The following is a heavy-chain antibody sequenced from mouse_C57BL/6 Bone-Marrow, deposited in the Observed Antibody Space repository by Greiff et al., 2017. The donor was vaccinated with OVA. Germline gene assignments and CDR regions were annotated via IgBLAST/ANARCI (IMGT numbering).Heavy chain of an antibody. D-gene: IGHD1-1*01. CDR1: GFTFSSYA. CDR3: ARDTTVVVPV. J-gene: IGHJ1*03. CDR2: ISDGGSYT. V-gene: IGHV5-4*01. Sequence: EVQLVESGGGLVKPGGSLKLSCAASGFTFSSYAMSWVRQTPEKRLEWVATISDGGSYTYYPDNVKGRFTISRDNATNNLYMQMSHLKSEDTAMYYCARDTTVVVPVWGTGTTVTVSS.